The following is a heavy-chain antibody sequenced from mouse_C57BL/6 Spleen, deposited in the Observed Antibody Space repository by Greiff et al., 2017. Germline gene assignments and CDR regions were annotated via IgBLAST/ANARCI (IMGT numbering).Heavy chain of an antibody. D-gene: IGHD2-12*01. CDR3: ARFTYYFDY. CDR2: ISSGSSTI. CDR1: GFTFSDYG. J-gene: IGHJ2*01. Sequence: EVKLQESGGGLVKPGGSLKLSCAASGFTFSDYGMHWVRQAPEKGLEWVAYISSGSSTIYYADTVKGRFTISRDKAKNTLFLQMTSLRSEDTAMYYCARFTYYFDYWGQGTTLTVSS. V-gene: IGHV5-17*01.